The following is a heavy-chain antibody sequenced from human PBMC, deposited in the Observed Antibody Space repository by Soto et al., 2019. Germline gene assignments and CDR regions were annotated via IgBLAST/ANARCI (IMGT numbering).Heavy chain of an antibody. CDR3: ARANVDTSVVNEYYFDY. Sequence: GGSLRLSCAVFGFTFSNYKMSWVRQAPGKGLEWVSSVSSTSGYIYYGDSVKGRFTISRDNAKNSLYLQMNSLRAEDTAVYYCARANVDTSVVNEYYFDYWGQGALVTVSS. CDR1: GFTFSNYK. J-gene: IGHJ4*02. V-gene: IGHV3-21*01. CDR2: VSSTSGYI. D-gene: IGHD5-18*01.